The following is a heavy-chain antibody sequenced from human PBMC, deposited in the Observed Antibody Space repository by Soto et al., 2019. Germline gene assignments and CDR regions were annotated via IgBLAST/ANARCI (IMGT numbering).Heavy chain of an antibody. CDR3: AHTGFHGGTSSLAPHY. Sequence: QITLKESGPTLVKPTQTLTLTCTFSGFSLSTSGVGVGWIRHPPGKALEWLALIYWNDDKRYSPSLKSRLTITKDTSKNQVVLTMTNMDPVDTATYYCAHTGFHGGTSSLAPHYWGQGTLVTVSS. CDR1: GFSLSTSGVG. V-gene: IGHV2-5*01. D-gene: IGHD2-15*01. J-gene: IGHJ4*02. CDR2: IYWNDDK.